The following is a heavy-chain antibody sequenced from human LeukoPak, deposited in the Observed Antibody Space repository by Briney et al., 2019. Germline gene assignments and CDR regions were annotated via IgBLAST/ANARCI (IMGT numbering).Heavy chain of an antibody. V-gene: IGHV3-66*01. J-gene: IGHJ4*02. Sequence: GGSLKLSCTASGFTIYSNYISWVRRAPGKGLEWVSIIHNDDRTYYADSVKGRFTISRDNSKNTVYLQMNSLRVEDTAIYYCLQFAYWGQGTLVTVSS. CDR2: IHNDDRT. D-gene: IGHD3-10*01. CDR3: LQFAY. CDR1: GFTIYSNY.